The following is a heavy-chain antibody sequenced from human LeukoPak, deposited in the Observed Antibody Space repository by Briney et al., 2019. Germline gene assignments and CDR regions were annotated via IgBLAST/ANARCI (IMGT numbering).Heavy chain of an antibody. D-gene: IGHD3-3*01. CDR2: INYSGST. CDR3: ARGHKYYDFWSGYYTGMEY. CDR1: GGSFSGYY. J-gene: IGHJ4*02. V-gene: IGHV4-34*01. Sequence: SETLSLTCAAYGGSFSGYYWSWIRQPPGKGLEWIGEINYSGSTNYNPSLKSRVTISVDTSKNQFSLKLSSVTAADTAVYYCARGHKYYDFWSGYYTGMEYWGQGTLVTVSS.